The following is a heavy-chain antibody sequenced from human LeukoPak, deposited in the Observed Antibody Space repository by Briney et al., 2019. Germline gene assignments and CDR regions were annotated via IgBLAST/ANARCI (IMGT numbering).Heavy chain of an antibody. CDR1: GGSISRYY. J-gene: IGHJ5*02. V-gene: IGHV4-59*01. Sequence: SETLSLTCTVSGGSISRYYWSCIRQPPGKGLEWIGYIYYSGSANYNPSLKSRVTISVDTSKNQFSLKLSSVTAADTAVYYCARDMGYCSSTSCYPWFDPWGQGTLVTVSS. CDR2: IYYSGSA. CDR3: ARDMGYCSSTSCYPWFDP. D-gene: IGHD2-2*01.